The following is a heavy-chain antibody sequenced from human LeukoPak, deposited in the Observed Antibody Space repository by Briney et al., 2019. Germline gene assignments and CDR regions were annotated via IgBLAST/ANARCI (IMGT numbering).Heavy chain of an antibody. D-gene: IGHD3-10*01. CDR2: IYYSGTT. CDR3: AREPDRFGELSWFDP. Sequence: SETLSLTCTVSGGSISSSSYYWGWIRQPPGKGLEWIGSIYYSGTTFYNPSRKSRVTISVDTSKSQFSLRLSSVTAADTAMYYCAREPDRFGELSWFDPWGQGTLVTVSS. J-gene: IGHJ5*02. V-gene: IGHV4-39*07. CDR1: GGSISSSSYY.